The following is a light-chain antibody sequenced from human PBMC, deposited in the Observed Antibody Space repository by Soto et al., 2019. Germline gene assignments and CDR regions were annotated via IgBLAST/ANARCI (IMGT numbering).Light chain of an antibody. CDR1: QSIGSN. Sequence: EIGMTQSPATLSVSPGERATLSCRARQSIGSNLAWYLQKPGQAPRLLIYAASIRASDFPARFSGSGSGTEFTLTISGLQSDDFAVYFCQQYNKWPPWTFGHGTKVEIK. J-gene: IGKJ1*01. V-gene: IGKV3-15*01. CDR2: AAS. CDR3: QQYNKWPPWT.